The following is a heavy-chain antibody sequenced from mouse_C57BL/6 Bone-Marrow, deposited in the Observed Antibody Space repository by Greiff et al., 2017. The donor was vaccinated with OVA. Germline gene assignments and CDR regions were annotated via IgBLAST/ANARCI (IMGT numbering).Heavy chain of an antibody. D-gene: IGHD4-1*01. Sequence: QVQLQQPGAELVRPGTSVKLSCKASGYTFTSYWMHWVKQRPGQGLEWIGVIDPSDSYTNYNQKFKGKATLTVDTSSSTAYMQLSSLTSEDSAVYYCARERGINWDEDHAMDYWGQGTSVTVSS. CDR3: ARERGINWDEDHAMDY. CDR2: IDPSDSYT. CDR1: GYTFTSYW. J-gene: IGHJ4*01. V-gene: IGHV1-59*01.